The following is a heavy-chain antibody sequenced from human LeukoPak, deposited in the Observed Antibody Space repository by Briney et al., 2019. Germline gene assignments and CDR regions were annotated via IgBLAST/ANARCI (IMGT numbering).Heavy chain of an antibody. Sequence: PGGSLRLSCAASGFTFSSYAMHWVRQAPGKGLEWVAVISYDGSNKYYADSVKGRFTISRDNSKNTLYLQMNSLRAEDTAVYYCASLIGLGYCSSTSCSYTDYWGQGTLVTVSS. J-gene: IGHJ4*02. CDR1: GFTFSSYA. CDR2: ISYDGSNK. D-gene: IGHD2-2*01. CDR3: ASLIGLGYCSSTSCSYTDY. V-gene: IGHV3-30-3*01.